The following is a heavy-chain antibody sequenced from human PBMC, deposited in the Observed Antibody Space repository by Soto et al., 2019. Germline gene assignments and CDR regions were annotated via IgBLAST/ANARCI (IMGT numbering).Heavy chain of an antibody. CDR3: ARFESYYDFWSGYYSGARYYYGMDV. Sequence: GESLKISCKGSGYSFTSYWIGWVRQMPGKGLEWMGIIYPGDSDTRYGPSFQGQVTISADKSISTAYLQWSSLKASDTAMYYCARFESYYDFWSGYYSGARYYYGMDVWGQGTTVTVSS. J-gene: IGHJ6*02. V-gene: IGHV5-51*01. CDR1: GYSFTSYW. D-gene: IGHD3-3*01. CDR2: IYPGDSDT.